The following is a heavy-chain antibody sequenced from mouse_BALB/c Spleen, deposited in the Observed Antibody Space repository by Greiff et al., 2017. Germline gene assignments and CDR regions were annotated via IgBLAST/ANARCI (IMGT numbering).Heavy chain of an antibody. D-gene: IGHD2-3*01. V-gene: IGHV5-6-3*01. CDR1: GFTFSSYG. CDR3: AREPWLLPYYFDY. J-gene: IGHJ2*01. CDR2: INSNGGST. Sequence: EVNVVESGGGLVQPGGSLKLSCAASGFTFSSYGMSWVRQTPDKRLELVATINSNGGSTYYPDSVKGRFTISRDNAKNTLYLQMSSLKSEDTAMYYCAREPWLLPYYFDYWGQGTTLTVSS.